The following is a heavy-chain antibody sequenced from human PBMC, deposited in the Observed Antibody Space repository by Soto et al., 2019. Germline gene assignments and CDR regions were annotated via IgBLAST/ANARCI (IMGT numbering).Heavy chain of an antibody. CDR3: ARDQTDSGGYSDS. D-gene: IGHD3-22*01. Sequence: QVQLVESGGGVVQPGGSLRLSCEASGFNFSSYGIHWVRQAPGKGLEWVAIIWNDGSNEYYADSVTGRFTISRDNSKNTVYLQVSKLRAEDTAVYFCARDQTDSGGYSDSWGQGTLVTVSS. CDR2: IWNDGSNE. J-gene: IGHJ4*02. CDR1: GFNFSSYG. V-gene: IGHV3-33*01.